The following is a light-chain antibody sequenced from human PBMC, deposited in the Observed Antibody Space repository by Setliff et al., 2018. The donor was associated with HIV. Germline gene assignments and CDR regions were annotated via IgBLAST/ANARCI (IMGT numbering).Light chain of an antibody. CDR3: CSYAGSSTHVV. J-gene: IGLJ2*01. CDR2: EVS. V-gene: IGLV2-14*01. CDR1: ISDVGGYNY. Sequence: QSVLTQPASVSGSPGQSITIFCIGTISDVGGYNYVSWYQQYPGKAPKLMIYEVSNRPSGVSSRFSGSKSGNTASLTISGLQAEDEADYYCCSYAGSSTHVVFGGGTKVTVL.